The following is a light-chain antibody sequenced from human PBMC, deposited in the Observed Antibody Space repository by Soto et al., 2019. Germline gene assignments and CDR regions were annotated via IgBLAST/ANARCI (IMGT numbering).Light chain of an antibody. Sequence: HLTQSPTAPSSSVGDRVAITCRAIPSIASFLAWYQQKPLSAPHLLIYGASASQSGVPSRFSGGRSRSDTTLTISSLKPEDFVTYYCQQLNGPPWTFGQGTQVEI. V-gene: IGKV1-9*01. CDR2: GAS. J-gene: IGKJ1*01. CDR1: PSIASF. CDR3: QQLNGPPWT.